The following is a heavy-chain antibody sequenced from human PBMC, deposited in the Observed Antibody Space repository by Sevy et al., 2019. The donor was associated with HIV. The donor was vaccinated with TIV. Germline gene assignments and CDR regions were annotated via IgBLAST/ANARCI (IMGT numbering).Heavy chain of an antibody. D-gene: IGHD5-12*01. CDR3: ARAGTPGRDGYNYVGY. CDR2: ISSSSSYI. V-gene: IGHV3-21*01. Sequence: GGSLRLSCAASGFTFSSYSMNWVRQAPGKGLEWVSSISSSSSYIYYADSVKGRFTISRDNAKNSLYLQMNSLRAEDTAVYYCARAGTPGRDGYNYVGYWGQGTLVTVSS. CDR1: GFTFSSYS. J-gene: IGHJ4*02.